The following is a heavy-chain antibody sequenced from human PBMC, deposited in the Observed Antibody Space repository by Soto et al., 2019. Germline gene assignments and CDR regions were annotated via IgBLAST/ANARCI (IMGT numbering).Heavy chain of an antibody. CDR2: IIPIFGTA. V-gene: IGHV1-69*06. Sequence: QVQLVQSGAEVKKPGSSVKVSCKASGGTFSSYAISWVRQAPGQGLEWMGGIIPIFGTANYAQKFQGRVTITADKSTSTAYMELRSLRSEDTAVYYCARGLAARPRYYYYGMDVWGQGTTVTVSS. D-gene: IGHD6-6*01. J-gene: IGHJ6*02. CDR1: GGTFSSYA. CDR3: ARGLAARPRYYYYGMDV.